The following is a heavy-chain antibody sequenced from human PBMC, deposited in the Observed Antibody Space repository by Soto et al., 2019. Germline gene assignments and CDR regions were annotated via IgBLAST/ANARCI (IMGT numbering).Heavy chain of an antibody. J-gene: IGHJ5*02. CDR3: ARGFSSMSWFAP. D-gene: IGHD6-19*01. V-gene: IGHV4-59*01. CDR2: IYDSGST. Sequence: SETLSLTGTVSGISISTSYWSWIPQRPGKGLEYIGCIYDSGSTNFNPSLKSRVTMSVDTSRTQFSLKLSSVTSADTAVYYCARGFSSMSWFAPWGQGTLVTVSS. CDR1: GISISTSY.